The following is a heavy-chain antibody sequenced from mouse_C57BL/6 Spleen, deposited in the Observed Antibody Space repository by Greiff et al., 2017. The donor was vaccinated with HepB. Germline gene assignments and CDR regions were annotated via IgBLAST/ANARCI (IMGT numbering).Heavy chain of an antibody. CDR1: GFTFSDYY. D-gene: IGHD2-4*01. Sequence: EVQLQESGGGLVQPGGSLKLSCAASGFTFSDYYMYWVRQTPEKRLEWVAYISNGGGSTYYPDTVKGRFTISRDNAKNTLYLQMSRLKSEDTAMYHCASHDYDGAYWGQGTLVTVSA. CDR2: ISNGGGST. V-gene: IGHV5-12*01. J-gene: IGHJ3*01. CDR3: ASHDYDGAY.